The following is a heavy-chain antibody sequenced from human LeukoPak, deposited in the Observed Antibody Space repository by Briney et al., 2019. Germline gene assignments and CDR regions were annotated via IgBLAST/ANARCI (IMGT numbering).Heavy chain of an antibody. CDR3: AKPLSNYDFWSGYKN. CDR2: IRYDGSNQ. V-gene: IGHV3-30*02. J-gene: IGHJ4*02. Sequence: GGSLRLSCAASGFTFSSYWMHWVRQAPGKGLEWVAFIRYDGSNQYYADSVRGRFTISRDNSNNTLYLQANSLRPEDTAVYYCAKPLSNYDFWSGYKNWGQGTLVTISS. CDR1: GFTFSSYW. D-gene: IGHD3-3*01.